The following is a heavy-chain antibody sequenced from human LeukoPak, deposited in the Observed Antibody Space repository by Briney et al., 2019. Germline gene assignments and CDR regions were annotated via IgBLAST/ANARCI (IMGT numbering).Heavy chain of an antibody. CDR2: INHSGST. Sequence: PSETLPLTCAVYGGSFSGYYWSWIRQPPGKGLEWIGEINHSGSTNYNLSLKSRVTISVDTSKNQFSLKLGSVTAADTAVYYCARGNFGSTTVIDYWGQGTLVTVSS. V-gene: IGHV4-34*01. CDR3: ARGNFGSTTVIDY. J-gene: IGHJ4*02. D-gene: IGHD6-13*01. CDR1: GGSFSGYY.